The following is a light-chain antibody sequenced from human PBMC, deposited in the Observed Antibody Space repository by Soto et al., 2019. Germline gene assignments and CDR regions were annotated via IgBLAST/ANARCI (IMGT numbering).Light chain of an antibody. V-gene: IGLV4-69*01. Sequence: QLVLTQSPSASASLGASVKLTCTLSSGHISYAIAWHQQQPEKGPRYLMKLNSDGSHSKGDGIPDRLSGSSSGAERYLTISSLQSEDEADYYCQTWGTGIHYVFGTGTKLTVL. J-gene: IGLJ1*01. CDR2: LNSDGSH. CDR3: QTWGTGIHYV. CDR1: SGHISYA.